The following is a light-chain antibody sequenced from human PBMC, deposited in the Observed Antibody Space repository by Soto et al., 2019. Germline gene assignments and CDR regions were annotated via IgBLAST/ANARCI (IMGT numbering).Light chain of an antibody. V-gene: IGKV3-15*01. CDR2: GAS. CDR1: QSVSSN. J-gene: IGKJ5*01. CDR3: QQRNTWPPIT. Sequence: EIVMTQSPATLSVSPGERATLSCRPSQSVSSNLAWYQQKPGQAPRLLIYGASIRATGIPARFSGSGSWTEFTLTISSLEPEDFALYYCQQRNTWPPITFGQGTRLEIK.